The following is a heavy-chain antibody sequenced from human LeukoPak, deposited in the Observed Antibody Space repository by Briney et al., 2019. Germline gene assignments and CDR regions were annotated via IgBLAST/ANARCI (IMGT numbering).Heavy chain of an antibody. CDR2: IRSSSNNI. CDR1: GFTFSSYS. Sequence: GGSLRLSCAASGFTFSSYSMNWVRQAPGKGLEWVSYIRSSSNNIYYADSVKGRFTISRDNAKNSLYLQMNSLRAEDTAVYYCARRLRRNYFDYWGQGTLVTVSS. D-gene: IGHD4-17*01. V-gene: IGHV3-48*04. CDR3: ARRLRRNYFDY. J-gene: IGHJ4*02.